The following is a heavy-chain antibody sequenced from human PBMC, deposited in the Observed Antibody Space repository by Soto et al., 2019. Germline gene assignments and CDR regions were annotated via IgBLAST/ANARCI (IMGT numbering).Heavy chain of an antibody. J-gene: IGHJ6*02. CDR2: ISSSSSTI. V-gene: IGHV3-48*01. D-gene: IGHD6-25*01. Sequence: GGSLRLSCAASGFTFSSYSMNWVRQAPGKGLEWVSYISSSSSTIYYADSVKGRFTISRDNAKNSLYLQMNSLRAEDTAVYYCASRTLRFPAYYYYGMDVWGQGSTVTVS. CDR1: GFTFSSYS. CDR3: ASRTLRFPAYYYYGMDV.